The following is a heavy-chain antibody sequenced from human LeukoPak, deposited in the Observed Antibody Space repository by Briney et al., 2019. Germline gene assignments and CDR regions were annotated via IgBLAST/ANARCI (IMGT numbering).Heavy chain of an antibody. CDR3: ANLIGRAFDY. J-gene: IGHJ4*02. Sequence: NPSQTLSLTCTVSGGSISSSSYYWGWIRQPPGKGLEWIGSIYYSGSTYYNPSLKSRVTISVDTSKNQFSLKLSSETAADTAVYYCANLIGRAFDYWGQGTLVTVSS. V-gene: IGHV4-39*01. CDR1: GGSISSSSYY. D-gene: IGHD2/OR15-2a*01. CDR2: IYYSGST.